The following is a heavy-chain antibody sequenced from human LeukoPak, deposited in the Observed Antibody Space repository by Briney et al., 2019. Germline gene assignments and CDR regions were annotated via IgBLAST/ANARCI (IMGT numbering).Heavy chain of an antibody. J-gene: IGHJ4*02. Sequence: PSETLSLTCTVSGGSISSGTYYWSWIRQPAGKGLEWIGRIYTSGSTNYNPSLKSRITISVDTSKNQFSLKLSSVTAADTAVYYCARNSCPSGSCYDNRGYFDYWGQGPRSPSPQ. D-gene: IGHD2-15*01. CDR3: ARNSCPSGSCYDNRGYFDY. CDR1: GGSISSGTYY. V-gene: IGHV4-61*02. CDR2: IYTSGST.